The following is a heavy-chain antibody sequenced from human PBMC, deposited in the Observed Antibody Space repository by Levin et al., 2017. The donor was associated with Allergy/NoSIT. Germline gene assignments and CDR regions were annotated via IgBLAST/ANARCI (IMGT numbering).Heavy chain of an antibody. J-gene: IGHJ4*02. V-gene: IGHV3-23*01. Sequence: GGSLRLSCVTSGFTFSSYAMNWVRQAPGKGLEWVSSISDSGGSTFCADSVKGRFTVSRDNSKSTLYLQMNSLRAEDTAVYYCAKGRGGAVAGTSVYWGQGTLVTVSS. CDR1: GFTFSSYA. CDR2: ISDSGGST. CDR3: AKGRGGAVAGTSVY. D-gene: IGHD6-19*01.